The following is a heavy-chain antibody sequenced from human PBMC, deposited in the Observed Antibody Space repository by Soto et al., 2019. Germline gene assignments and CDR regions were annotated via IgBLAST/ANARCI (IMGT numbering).Heavy chain of an antibody. Sequence: QVQLVESGGGVVQPGRSLRLSCAASGFTFSSYGMHWVRQAPGKGLELVAVISDDGSNKYYADSVKGRFTISRDNSKNTLYLQMNSLRAEDTAVYYCAKDVVVGATTGLGDYYYYYGMDVWGQGTTVTVSS. CDR2: ISDDGSNK. CDR3: AKDVVVGATTGLGDYYYYYGMDV. D-gene: IGHD1-26*01. CDR1: GFTFSSYG. V-gene: IGHV3-30*18. J-gene: IGHJ6*02.